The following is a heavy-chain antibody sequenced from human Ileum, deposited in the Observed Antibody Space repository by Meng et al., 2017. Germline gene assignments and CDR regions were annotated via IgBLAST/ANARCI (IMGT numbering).Heavy chain of an antibody. D-gene: IGHD4-23*01. CDR3: ARDYGGSSGWFDP. J-gene: IGHJ5*02. V-gene: IGHV1-8*01. Sequence: SVKVSCKASGYTFTSYDINWVRQATGQGLEWMGWMNLNSGNTGYAQKFQGRVTMTRDISISTAYMELSSLRSEDTAVYYCARDYGGSSGWFDPWGQGTLVTVSS. CDR2: MNLNSGNT. CDR1: GYTFTSYD.